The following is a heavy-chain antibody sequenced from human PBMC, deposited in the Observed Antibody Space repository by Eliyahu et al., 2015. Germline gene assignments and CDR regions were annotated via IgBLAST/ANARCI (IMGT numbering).Heavy chain of an antibody. Sequence: QVQLVESGGGLVKPGGSXXLSCXASGFXFXXYYMXWXRQAPGKGLEWVSYISSSSSYTNYADSVKGRFTISRDNAKNSLYLQMNSLRAEDTAVYYCARDRSGYYYEGAFDIWGQGTMVTVSS. V-gene: IGHV3-11*06. J-gene: IGHJ3*02. CDR3: ARDRSGYYYEGAFDI. D-gene: IGHD3-22*01. CDR2: ISSSSSYT. CDR1: GFXFXXYY.